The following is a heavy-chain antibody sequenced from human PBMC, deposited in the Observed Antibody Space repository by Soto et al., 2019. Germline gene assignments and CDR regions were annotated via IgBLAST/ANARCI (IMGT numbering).Heavy chain of an antibody. CDR2: IRSKTNSYAT. CDR3: TRQTDAVQWLVVPTDYNFDY. J-gene: IGHJ4*02. D-gene: IGHD6-19*01. V-gene: IGHV3-73*01. CDR1: GFTFGGSA. Sequence: PVGSLILSCAASGFTFGGSAMHWVRQASGKGLEWVGHIRSKTNSYATAYAESVKGRFTISRDDSMNTAYLQMNSLKTEDTAVYFCTRQTDAVQWLVVPTDYNFDYWGQGTLVTVSS.